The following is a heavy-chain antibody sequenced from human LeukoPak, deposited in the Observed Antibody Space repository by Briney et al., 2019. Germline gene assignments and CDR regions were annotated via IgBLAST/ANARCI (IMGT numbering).Heavy chain of an antibody. D-gene: IGHD3-10*01. Sequence: SETLSLTCTVSGGSISSSSYYWGWIRQPPGKGLEWIGSIYYSGSTYYNPSLKSRVTISVDTSKNQFSLKLSSVTAADTAVYYCARKVRGTDAFDIWGQGTMVTVSS. V-gene: IGHV4-39*07. CDR2: IYYSGST. CDR1: GGSISSSSYY. J-gene: IGHJ3*02. CDR3: ARKVRGTDAFDI.